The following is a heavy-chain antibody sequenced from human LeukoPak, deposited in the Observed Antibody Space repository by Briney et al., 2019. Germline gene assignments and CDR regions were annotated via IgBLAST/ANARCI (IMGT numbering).Heavy chain of an antibody. CDR2: ISGDGGST. Sequence: GGSLRLSCAASGFTFSSYSMNWVRQAPGKELEWVSVISGDGGSTFYAASVKGRFTISRDSSESTLHLQMNSLRVDDTAVYYRARQYSASCYSAHDYWGQGTLVTVSA. CDR1: GFTFSSYS. D-gene: IGHD2-2*02. V-gene: IGHV3-23*01. CDR3: ARQYSASCYSAHDY. J-gene: IGHJ4*02.